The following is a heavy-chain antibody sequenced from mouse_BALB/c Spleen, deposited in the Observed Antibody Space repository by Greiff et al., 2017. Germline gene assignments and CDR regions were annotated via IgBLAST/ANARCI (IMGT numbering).Heavy chain of an antibody. Sequence: EVMLVESGGGLVQPGGSLKLSCAASGFTFSSYTMSWVRQTPEKRLEWVAYISNGGGSTYYPDTVKGRFTISRDNAKNTLYLQMSSLKSEDTAMYYCARWATATLDYWGQGTTLTVSS. D-gene: IGHD1-2*01. CDR3: ARWATATLDY. CDR1: GFTFSSYT. CDR2: ISNGGGST. J-gene: IGHJ2*01. V-gene: IGHV5-12-2*01.